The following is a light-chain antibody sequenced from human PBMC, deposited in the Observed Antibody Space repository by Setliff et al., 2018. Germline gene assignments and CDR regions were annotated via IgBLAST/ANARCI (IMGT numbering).Light chain of an antibody. Sequence: QSVLTQPASVSGSPGQSITISCSGTSNDVGSYDLVSWYQQHPGKAPKLILFDVNNRPSGISDRFSGSKSGTTASLTISGLQSADEADYFCGSYTNTFGYVFGSGTKVTVL. CDR3: GSYTNTFGYV. V-gene: IGLV2-14*03. J-gene: IGLJ1*01. CDR1: SNDVGSYDL. CDR2: DVN.